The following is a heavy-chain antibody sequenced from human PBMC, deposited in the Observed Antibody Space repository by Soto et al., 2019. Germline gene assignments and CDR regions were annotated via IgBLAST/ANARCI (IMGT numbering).Heavy chain of an antibody. CDR1: GYPFTNFY. D-gene: IGHD3-22*01. Sequence: QVQVAQSGAEVKRPGASVKVSCWASGYPFTNFYIHWVRQAPGQGLEWMGIINPSGGSTAYAQKFLGRVTMTRDTSTSTVYMEVSSLSSEDTAVYYCASADYYGSSGYDLDYWGQGTLVTVSS. J-gene: IGHJ4*02. V-gene: IGHV1-46*01. CDR2: INPSGGST. CDR3: ASADYYGSSGYDLDY.